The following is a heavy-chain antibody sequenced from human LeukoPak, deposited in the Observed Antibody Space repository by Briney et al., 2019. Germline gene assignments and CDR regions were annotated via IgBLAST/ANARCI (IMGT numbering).Heavy chain of an antibody. D-gene: IGHD6-13*01. CDR3: ARDEQQLPTDY. CDR2: INPSGGST. J-gene: IGHJ4*02. CDR1: GYTFTSYY. Sequence: ASVKVSCKASGYTFTSYYMHWVRQAPGQGLEWMGIINPSGGSTNYAQKFQGRVTITTDESTSTAYMELSSLRSEDTAMYYCARDEQQLPTDYWGQGTLVTVSS. V-gene: IGHV1-46*01.